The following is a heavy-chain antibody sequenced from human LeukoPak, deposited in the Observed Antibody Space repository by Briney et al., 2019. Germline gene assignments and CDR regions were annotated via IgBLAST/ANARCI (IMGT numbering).Heavy chain of an antibody. D-gene: IGHD1-26*01. Sequence: ASVKVSCKASGYTFSIYTIHWVRQAPGQRLEWMGWINVGNGNTKHSQNLQDRVTITRDTSASTAYMELSSLRHEDTAVYYCARWDSGYGMDVWGQGTSVTVSS. CDR1: GYTFSIYT. CDR2: INVGNGNT. CDR3: ARWDSGYGMDV. J-gene: IGHJ6*02. V-gene: IGHV1-3*01.